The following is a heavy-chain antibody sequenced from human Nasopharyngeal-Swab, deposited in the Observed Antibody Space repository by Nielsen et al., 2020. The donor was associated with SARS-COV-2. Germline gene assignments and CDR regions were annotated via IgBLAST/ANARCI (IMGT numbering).Heavy chain of an antibody. CDR3: AKDIAETVTTTLNYGMDV. D-gene: IGHD4-17*01. V-gene: IGHV3-9*01. J-gene: IGHJ6*02. Sequence: SLKISCAASGFTFDDYAMHWVRQAPGKGLEWASGISWNSGSIGYADSVKGRFTISRDNAKNSLYLQMNSLRAEDTALYYCAKDIAETVTTTLNYGMDVWGQGTTVTVSS. CDR1: GFTFDDYA. CDR2: ISWNSGSI.